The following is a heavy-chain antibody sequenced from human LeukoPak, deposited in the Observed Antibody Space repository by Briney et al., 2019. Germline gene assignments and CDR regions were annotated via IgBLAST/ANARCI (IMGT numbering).Heavy chain of an antibody. CDR1: GYTFTSYA. D-gene: IGHD6-19*01. CDR2: INAGNGNT. CDR3: ARDQAYGIAVAGTYYYGMDV. J-gene: IGHJ6*04. V-gene: IGHV1-3*01. Sequence: ASLKVSCKASGYTFTSYAMHWVRQAPGQRREWMGWINAGNGNTKYSQKFQGRVTITRDTSASTAYMELSSLRSEDTAVYYCARDQAYGIAVAGTYYYGMDVWGKGTTVTVSS.